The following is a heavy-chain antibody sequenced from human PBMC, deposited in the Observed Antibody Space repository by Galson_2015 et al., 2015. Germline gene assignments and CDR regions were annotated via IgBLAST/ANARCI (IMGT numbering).Heavy chain of an antibody. CDR3: ARCDSDHYDFDGLSYTQREGFDL. J-gene: IGHJ3*01. CDR1: EFTFSSYY. V-gene: IGHV3-21*04. Sequence: SLRLSCAASEFTFSSYYMSWVRQAPGKGLEWVSSISSTTTYIYYADSVKGRFTISRDNAKNSLYLQMNSLGAEDTAIYYCARCDSDHYDFDGLSYTQREGFDLWGLGTVVTVSS. CDR2: ISSTTTYI. D-gene: IGHD3-22*01.